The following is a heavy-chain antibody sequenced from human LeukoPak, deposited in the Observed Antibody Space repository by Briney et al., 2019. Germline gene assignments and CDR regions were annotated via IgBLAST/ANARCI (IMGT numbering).Heavy chain of an antibody. V-gene: IGHV3-23*01. CDR3: AKDLDSTGYYSYGY. CDR1: GFTFSSDA. CDR2: ISTSGRT. Sequence: AGGSLRLSCAASGFTFSSDAMNWVRQAPGKGLEWVSLISTSGRTHYADSVKGRFTISRDNSKNTLYLQMNSLRAEDTAVYHCAKDLDSTGYYSYGYWGQGTLVTVSS. D-gene: IGHD3-22*01. J-gene: IGHJ4*02.